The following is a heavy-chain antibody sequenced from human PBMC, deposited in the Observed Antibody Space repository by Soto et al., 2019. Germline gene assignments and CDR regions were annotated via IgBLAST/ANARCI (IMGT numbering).Heavy chain of an antibody. Sequence: GGSLRPSCAASGFTFSSYSMNWVRQAPGKGLEWVSSISSSSSYIYYADSVKGRFTISRDNAKNSLYLQMNSLRAEDTAVYYCARAGGWDYFDYWGQGTLVTVSS. D-gene: IGHD6-19*01. J-gene: IGHJ4*02. CDR1: GFTFSSYS. CDR3: ARAGGWDYFDY. V-gene: IGHV3-21*01. CDR2: ISSSSSYI.